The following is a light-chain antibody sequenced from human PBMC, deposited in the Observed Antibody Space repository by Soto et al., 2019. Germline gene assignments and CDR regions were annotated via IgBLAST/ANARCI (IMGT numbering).Light chain of an antibody. J-gene: IGKJ2*01. CDR1: QSVSSY. CDR3: QQRSNWPPYT. CDR2: DAS. Sequence: IVLTQSQATLSLSPGERATLSCRASQSVSSYLAWYQQKPGQAPRLLIYDASNRATGIPARFSGSGSGTDCTLTISSLEPEDFAVYYCQQRSNWPPYTFGQGTKLEIK. V-gene: IGKV3-11*01.